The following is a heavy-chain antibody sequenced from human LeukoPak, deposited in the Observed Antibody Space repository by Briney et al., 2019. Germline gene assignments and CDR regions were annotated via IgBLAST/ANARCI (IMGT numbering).Heavy chain of an antibody. CDR3: ARLAVAARCFDY. V-gene: IGHV4-39*01. J-gene: IGHJ4*02. Sequence: SETLSLTCTVSGGSISSSSYYWGWIRQPPGKGLEWIGSIYYSGSTYYNPSLKSLVTISVDTSKNQFSLKLSSVTAADTAVYYCARLAVAARCFDYWGQGTLVTVSS. CDR2: IYYSGST. D-gene: IGHD6-6*01. CDR1: GGSISSSSYY.